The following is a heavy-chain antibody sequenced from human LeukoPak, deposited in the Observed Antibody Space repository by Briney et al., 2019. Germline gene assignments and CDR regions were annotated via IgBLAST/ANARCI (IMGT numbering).Heavy chain of an antibody. D-gene: IGHD2-2*01. Sequence: ASVKVSCKASGYTFTSYGISWVRQAPGQGLEWMGWISAYNGNTNYAQKLQGRVTMTTDTSTSTAYMELRSLRSDDTAVYYCARKYCSSTSCSDELDDYRGQGTLVTVSS. CDR3: ARKYCSSTSCSDELDDY. CDR1: GYTFTSYG. V-gene: IGHV1-18*04. CDR2: ISAYNGNT. J-gene: IGHJ4*02.